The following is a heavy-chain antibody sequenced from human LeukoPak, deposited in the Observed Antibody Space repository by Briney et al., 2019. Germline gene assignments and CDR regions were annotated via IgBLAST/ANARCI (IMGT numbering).Heavy chain of an antibody. V-gene: IGHV3-23*01. CDR1: GFTFSSFA. Sequence: GGSLRLSCAASGFTFSSFAMSWVRQAPGKGLEWVSAISGSGGATYYADSVKGRFTISRDNSKNTLYLQTNSLRAEDTAVYYCAKVSRGIVAAMDVWGKGTTVTVSS. CDR2: ISGSGGAT. D-gene: IGHD6-25*01. CDR3: AKVSRGIVAAMDV. J-gene: IGHJ6*03.